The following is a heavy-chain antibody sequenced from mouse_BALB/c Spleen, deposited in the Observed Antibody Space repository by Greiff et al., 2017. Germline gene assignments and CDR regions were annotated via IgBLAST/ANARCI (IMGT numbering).Heavy chain of an antibody. CDR2: ISYSGST. D-gene: IGHD1-1*01. V-gene: IGHV3-2*02. Sequence: EVQRVESGPGLVKPSQSLSLTCTVTGYSITSDYAWNWIRQFPGNQLEWMGYISYSGSTSYNPSLKSRISITRDTSKNQFFLQLNSVTTEDTATYYSARDYGSSYGQYIDFWGAGTTVTVSS. CDR1: GYSITSDYA. CDR3: ARDYGSSYGQYIDF. J-gene: IGHJ1*01.